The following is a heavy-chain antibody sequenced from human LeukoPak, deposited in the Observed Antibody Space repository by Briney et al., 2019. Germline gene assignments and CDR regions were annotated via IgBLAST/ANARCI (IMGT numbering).Heavy chain of an antibody. J-gene: IGHJ4*02. CDR1: GGSISSYY. Sequence: SETLSLTCTVSGGSISSYYWSWIRQPAGKGLEWIGRIYTSGSTNYSPSLKSRVTMSVDTSKNQFSLKLSSVTAADTAVYYCARAGESKTQYYFDYWGQGTLVTVSS. CDR3: ARAGESKTQYYFDY. CDR2: IYTSGST. V-gene: IGHV4-4*07. D-gene: IGHD4-11*01.